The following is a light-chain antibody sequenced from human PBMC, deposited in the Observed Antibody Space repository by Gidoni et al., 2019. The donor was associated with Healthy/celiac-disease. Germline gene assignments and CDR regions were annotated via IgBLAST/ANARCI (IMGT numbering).Light chain of an antibody. Sequence: DIVLTQSPGTLSLSPGERATLSCRANQSVSSSYLAWYQQKPGQAARLLLYGASSRANGIPDRCSGSGSATEFTLTISRLEHADFTVYYCQQYGSSPPMYTFGQGTKLEIK. J-gene: IGKJ2*01. CDR1: QSVSSSY. V-gene: IGKV3-20*01. CDR2: GAS. CDR3: QQYGSSPPMYT.